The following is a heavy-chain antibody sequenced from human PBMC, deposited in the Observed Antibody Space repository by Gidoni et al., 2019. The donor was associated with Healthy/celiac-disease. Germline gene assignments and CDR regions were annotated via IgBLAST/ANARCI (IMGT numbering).Heavy chain of an antibody. CDR3: AKDRREYYDSSGYFDY. V-gene: IGHV3-30*18. CDR1: GFNFSSYG. J-gene: IGHJ4*02. Sequence: QVQLVESGGGVVQPGRSLRLSCAASGFNFSSYGMHWVRQAPGKGLEWVAVISYDGSNKYYADSVKGRFTISRDNSKNTLYLQMNSLRAEDTAVYYCAKDRREYYDSSGYFDYWGQGTLVTVSS. D-gene: IGHD3-22*01. CDR2: ISYDGSNK.